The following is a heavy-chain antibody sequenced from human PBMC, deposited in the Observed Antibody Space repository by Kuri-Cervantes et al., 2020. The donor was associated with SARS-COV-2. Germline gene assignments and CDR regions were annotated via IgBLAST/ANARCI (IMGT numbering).Heavy chain of an antibody. V-gene: IGHV4-38-2*01. Sequence: SETLSLTCAVSGYSISSGYYWGWIRQPPGKGLEWIGYIYYSGSTYYNPSLKSRVTISVDTSKNQFSLKLSSVTAADTAVYYCARLLITMVRGVKPRDNWFDPWGQGPLVTVSS. J-gene: IGHJ5*02. D-gene: IGHD3-10*01. CDR1: GYSISSGYY. CDR3: ARLLITMVRGVKPRDNWFDP. CDR2: IYYSGST.